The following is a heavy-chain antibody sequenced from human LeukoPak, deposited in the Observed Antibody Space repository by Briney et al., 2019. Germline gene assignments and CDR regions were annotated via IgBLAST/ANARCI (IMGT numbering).Heavy chain of an antibody. CDR1: GFTFSDYA. Sequence: PGGSLRLSCAASGFTFSDYAMQWVRQAPGKGLEYVSAISSNGGSTYYASSVKGRFTIFRDNSKNTLYLQVGSLRAEDTAVYYCARVRSGSYFDYWGQGTLVTVSS. V-gene: IGHV3-64*01. J-gene: IGHJ4*02. CDR3: ARVRSGSYFDY. D-gene: IGHD1-26*01. CDR2: ISSNGGST.